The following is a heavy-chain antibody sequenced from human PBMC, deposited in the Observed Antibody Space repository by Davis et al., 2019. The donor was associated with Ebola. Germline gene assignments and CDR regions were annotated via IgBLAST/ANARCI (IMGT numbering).Heavy chain of an antibody. J-gene: IGHJ3*02. D-gene: IGHD5-18*01. CDR3: ARSYTARAHDAFDI. Sequence: ASAQVSCNASAYTFISYGINWVRHAPAQGLEWMGSISAYNGNNNYEQKFQDSVTITSDSSMSTAYMELSSLRSEDTAIDYCARSYTARAHDAFDIWGQGTMVTVSS. CDR2: ISAYNGNN. CDR1: AYTFISYG. V-gene: IGHV1-18*04.